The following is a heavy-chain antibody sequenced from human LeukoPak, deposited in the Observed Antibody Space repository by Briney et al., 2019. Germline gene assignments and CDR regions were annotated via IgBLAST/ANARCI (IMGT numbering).Heavy chain of an antibody. CDR2: IYYNGST. V-gene: IGHV4-39*01. J-gene: IGHJ4*02. CDR3: ARQTPTAGIDY. CDR1: GGSISSSSYY. D-gene: IGHD6-13*01. Sequence: TSETLSLTCTVSGGSISSSSYYWGWIRQPPGKGLEWIGSIYYNGSTYYNPSLKSRVTISVDTSKNQFSLKLSSVTAADTAVYYCARQTPTAGIDYWGQGTLVTVSS.